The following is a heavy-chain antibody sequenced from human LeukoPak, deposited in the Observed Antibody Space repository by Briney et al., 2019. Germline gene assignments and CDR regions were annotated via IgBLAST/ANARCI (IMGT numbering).Heavy chain of an antibody. D-gene: IGHD2-2*01. CDR1: GGSFSGYY. Sequence: SETLSLTCAVYGGSFSGYYWSWIRQPPGKGLEWIGEINHSGSTNYNPSLKSRVTISVDTSKNQFSLKLSSVTAADTAVYYCASSVQLLPFGSYFDYWGQGPLVTVSS. J-gene: IGHJ4*02. CDR3: ASSVQLLPFGSYFDY. CDR2: INHSGST. V-gene: IGHV4-34*01.